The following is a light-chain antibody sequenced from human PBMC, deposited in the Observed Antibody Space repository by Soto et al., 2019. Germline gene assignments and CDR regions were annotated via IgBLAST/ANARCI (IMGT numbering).Light chain of an antibody. CDR2: GAS. V-gene: IGKV3-20*01. J-gene: IGKJ5*01. CDR1: QSVGSNY. Sequence: VLTQSPGTLSLSPGERATLSCRASQSVGSNYLAWYQQKPGQAPRLLIYGASSRATGIPDRFSGSGSGTDFTLTISRLEPEDFAVYYCQQYGTSALITVGQGTRLEI. CDR3: QQYGTSALIT.